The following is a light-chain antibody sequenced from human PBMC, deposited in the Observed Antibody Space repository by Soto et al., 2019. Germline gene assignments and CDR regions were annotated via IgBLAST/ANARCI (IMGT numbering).Light chain of an antibody. Sequence: QSALTQPASVSGSPGQSITISCTGTSSDVGGYNYVSWYQQHPGKAPKLMIYDVSNRPSGVSNRFSCSNSGNTASLTISGLPAEDEADYYCSSYTSSSTVVFGGRTKLTVL. CDR2: DVS. CDR1: SSDVGGYNY. CDR3: SSYTSSSTVV. V-gene: IGLV2-14*01. J-gene: IGLJ2*01.